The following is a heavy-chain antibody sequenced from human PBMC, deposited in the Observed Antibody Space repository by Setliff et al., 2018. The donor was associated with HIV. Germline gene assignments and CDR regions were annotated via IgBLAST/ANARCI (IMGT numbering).Heavy chain of an antibody. CDR1: GGSMSRVY. Sequence: ETLSLTCSVSGGSMSRVYWTWIRQPPGKGLEWIGYVSASGTTKYNPSLQSRVTLSGDSSKNQFSLRLSSVTAADTAVYYCAKEGSWNDDSGAFNIWGQGTMVTVSS. V-gene: IGHV4-4*08. D-gene: IGHD1-1*01. CDR3: AKEGSWNDDSGAFNI. CDR2: VSASGTT. J-gene: IGHJ3*02.